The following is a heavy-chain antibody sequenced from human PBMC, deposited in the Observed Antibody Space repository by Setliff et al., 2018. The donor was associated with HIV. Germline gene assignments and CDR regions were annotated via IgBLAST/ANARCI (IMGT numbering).Heavy chain of an antibody. J-gene: IGHJ6*02. CDR2: IKQDGSDK. V-gene: IGHV3-7*04. CDR3: ARGHYFKDV. Sequence: GGSLRLSCAASGFTFSSFWMSWVRQAPGKGLEWVANIKQDGSDKFYVDSVKGRFTISRDNAKNSLYLQMNSLRADDTAVYYCARGHYFKDVWGQGTTVTV. D-gene: IGHD3-10*01. CDR1: GFTFSSFW.